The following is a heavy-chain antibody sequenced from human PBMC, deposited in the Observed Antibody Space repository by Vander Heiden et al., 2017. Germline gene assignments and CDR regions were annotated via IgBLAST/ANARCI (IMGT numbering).Heavy chain of an antibody. Sequence: EVQLLESGGGLVQPGGSLRLSCAASGFTFGSYAMTWVREAPGKGLEWVSAISGSGGSTYYADSVKGRLTISRDNSKNTLYLQMNSPRAEDTAVYYCAKTLDHYPAYYYDGMDVWGQGTTVTVSS. V-gene: IGHV3-23*01. J-gene: IGHJ6*02. CDR2: ISGSGGST. CDR3: AKTLDHYPAYYYDGMDV. D-gene: IGHD3-10*01. CDR1: GFTFGSYA.